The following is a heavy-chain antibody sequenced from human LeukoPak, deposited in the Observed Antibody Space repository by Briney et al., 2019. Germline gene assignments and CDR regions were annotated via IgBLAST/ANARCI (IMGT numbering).Heavy chain of an antibody. J-gene: IGHJ6*03. CDR1: GFTFDDYA. CDR3: AKGDYGDPMGYMDV. CDR2: ISWNSGSI. V-gene: IGHV3-9*03. D-gene: IGHD4-17*01. Sequence: GRSLRLSCAASGFTFDDYAMHWVRQAPGKGLEWVSGISWNSGSIGYADSVKGRFTISKDNAKNSLYLQMNSLRAEDMALYYCAKGDYGDPMGYMDVWGKGTTVTVSS.